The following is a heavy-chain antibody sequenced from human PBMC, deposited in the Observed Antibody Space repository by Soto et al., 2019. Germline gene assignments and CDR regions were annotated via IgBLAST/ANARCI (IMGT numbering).Heavy chain of an antibody. Sequence: GGSLRLSCAASGFTFDDYTMHWVRQAPGKGLEWVSLISWDGGSTYYADSVKGRFTISRDNSKNSLYLQMNSLRTEDTALYYCAKDMSQLNTAMVTYGMDVWGQGTTVTVSS. CDR3: AKDMSQLNTAMVTYGMDV. CDR2: ISWDGGST. V-gene: IGHV3-43*01. CDR1: GFTFDDYT. J-gene: IGHJ6*02. D-gene: IGHD5-18*01.